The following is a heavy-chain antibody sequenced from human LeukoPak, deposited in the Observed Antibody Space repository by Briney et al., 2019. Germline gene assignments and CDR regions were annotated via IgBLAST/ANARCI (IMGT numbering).Heavy chain of an antibody. CDR2: IYGGGNI. J-gene: IGHJ2*01. CDR3: AISPLRGYFDL. D-gene: IGHD5-12*01. Sequence: PGGSLRLSCAASGFTVSSNYMNWVRQAPGKGLEWVSVIYGGGNIYYADSVKGRFTISRDNSKNTLYLQMRNLRVDDTAVYYCAISPLRGYFDLWGRGTLVTVSS. V-gene: IGHV3-53*01. CDR1: GFTVSSNY.